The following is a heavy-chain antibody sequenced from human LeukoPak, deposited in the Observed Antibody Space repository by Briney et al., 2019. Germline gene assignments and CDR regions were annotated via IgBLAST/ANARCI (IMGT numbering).Heavy chain of an antibody. J-gene: IGHJ4*02. D-gene: IGHD1-1*01. V-gene: IGHV3-23*01. CDR3: AKGQELDDGVFDS. CDR2: ICRNGETT. CDR1: GFTLSSIA. Sequence: GSLRLSCAASGFTLSSIAMTWVPQAPGKGPEWVSTICRNGETTYNADSVKGRFTISRDNSKTTLYLQLNSLRVEETAIYYCAKGQELDDGVFDSWGQGTLVTVSS.